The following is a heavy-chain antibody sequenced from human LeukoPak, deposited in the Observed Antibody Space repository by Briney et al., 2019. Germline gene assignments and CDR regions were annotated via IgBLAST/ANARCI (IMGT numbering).Heavy chain of an antibody. Sequence: SETLSLTCTVSGGSISSYYWSWIRQPPGKGLEWTGYIYYSGSTNYNPSLKSRVTISVDTSKNQFSLKLSSVTAADTAVYYCARVEPRITIFGVVINWFDPWGQGTLVTVSS. CDR2: IYYSGST. CDR3: ARVEPRITIFGVVINWFDP. CDR1: GGSISSYY. D-gene: IGHD3-3*01. J-gene: IGHJ5*02. V-gene: IGHV4-59*01.